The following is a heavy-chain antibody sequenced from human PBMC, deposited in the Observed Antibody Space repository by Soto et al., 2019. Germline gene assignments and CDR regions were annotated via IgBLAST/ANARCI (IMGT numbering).Heavy chain of an antibody. CDR3: VRESQQLTNWFDP. CDR1: GGSVSSGSYY. V-gene: IGHV4-61*01. CDR2: IYYSGST. J-gene: IGHJ5*02. Sequence: SETLSLTCTVSGGSVSSGSYYWSWIRQPPGKGLEWIGYIYYSGSTNYNPSLKSRVTISVDTSKNQFSLKLSSVTAADTAVYYCVRESQQLTNWFDPWGQGTLVTVSS. D-gene: IGHD6-13*01.